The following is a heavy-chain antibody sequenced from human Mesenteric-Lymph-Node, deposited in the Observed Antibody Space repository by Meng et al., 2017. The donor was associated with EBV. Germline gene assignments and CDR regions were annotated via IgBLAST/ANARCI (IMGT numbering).Heavy chain of an antibody. D-gene: IGHD1-7*01. Sequence: QVQLQASGPGLVKPSGTLSLTCAVSGVSISSGNWWSWVRQPPGKGLEWIGEIFHGGTTNYNPPLKGRVTISVDTSKNHFSLSLTSVTAADTAVYYCARVMFTDSVKNYFDPWGQGTLVTVSS. CDR1: GVSISSGNW. CDR2: IFHGGTT. J-gene: IGHJ5*02. V-gene: IGHV4-4*02. CDR3: ARVMFTDSVKNYFDP.